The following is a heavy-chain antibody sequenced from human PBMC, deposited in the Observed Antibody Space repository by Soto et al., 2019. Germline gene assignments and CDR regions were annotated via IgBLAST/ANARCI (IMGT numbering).Heavy chain of an antibody. D-gene: IGHD3-10*01. J-gene: IGHJ6*02. CDR3: ARDYGSGVTVSDGMDV. V-gene: IGHV3-33*01. CDR1: GFTFSSYG. Sequence: QVQLVESGGGVVQPGRSLRLSCAASGFTFSSYGMHWVRQAPGKGLEWVAVIWYDGSNKYYADSVKGRCTISRDNSKNTLYLQMNSLRAEDTAVYYCARDYGSGVTVSDGMDVWGQGTTVTVSS. CDR2: IWYDGSNK.